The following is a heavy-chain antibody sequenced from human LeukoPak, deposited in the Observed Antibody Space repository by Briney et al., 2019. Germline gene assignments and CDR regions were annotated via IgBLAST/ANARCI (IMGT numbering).Heavy chain of an antibody. CDR2: INHSGST. D-gene: IGHD5-12*01. Sequence: PSETLSLTCAVCVGSFIGYHWSGIRQPPGKGREWMGEINHSGSTNYNPSRKSRVTISVDTCKNQFSLKLSSVTAADTAVYYCASTAGYSGYDYWGQGTLVTVSS. V-gene: IGHV4-34*01. CDR1: VGSFIGYH. CDR3: ASTAGYSGYDY. J-gene: IGHJ4*02.